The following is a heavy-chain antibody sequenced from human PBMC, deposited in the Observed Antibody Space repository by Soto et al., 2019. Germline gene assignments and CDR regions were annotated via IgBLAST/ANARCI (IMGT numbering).Heavy chain of an antibody. Sequence: GASVKVSCKASGYTFNRYYMHWVRQAPGPGLEWMGWISPHTGGTTYAQKFQGRVTMTRDTSTSTVYMELSSLRSEDTAVYYCARASRAAGGFDIWGLGTVVTVSS. CDR2: ISPHTGGT. CDR3: ARASRAAGGFDI. D-gene: IGHD3-10*01. V-gene: IGHV1-2*02. J-gene: IGHJ3*02. CDR1: GYTFNRYY.